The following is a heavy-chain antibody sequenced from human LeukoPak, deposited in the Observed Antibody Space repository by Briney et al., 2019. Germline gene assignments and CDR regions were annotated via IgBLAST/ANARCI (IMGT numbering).Heavy chain of an antibody. V-gene: IGHV4-34*01. Sequence: SETLSLTCAAYGGSFSGYYWSWIRQPPGKGLEWIGEINHSGSTNYNPSLKSRVTISVDTSKNQFSLKLSSVTAADTAVYYCARGSEVYSSGWYRIDYWGQGTLVTVSS. CDR2: INHSGST. CDR1: GGSFSGYY. CDR3: ARGSEVYSSGWYRIDY. D-gene: IGHD6-19*01. J-gene: IGHJ4*02.